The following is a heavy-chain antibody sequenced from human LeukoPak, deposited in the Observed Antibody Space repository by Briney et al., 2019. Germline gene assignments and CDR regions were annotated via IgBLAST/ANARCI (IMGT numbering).Heavy chain of an antibody. Sequence: GGSLRLSCSASGFRFSDYWMSWVRQAPGKGLEWVANIKQGGRERDYVDSVKGRFTISRDDAKKSLYLQMNSLRAEDTAVYYCARENPAGTGWNFDYWGQGILVTVSS. V-gene: IGHV3-7*01. CDR3: ARENPAGTGWNFDY. J-gene: IGHJ4*02. CDR2: IKQGGRER. CDR1: GFRFSDYW. D-gene: IGHD6-19*01.